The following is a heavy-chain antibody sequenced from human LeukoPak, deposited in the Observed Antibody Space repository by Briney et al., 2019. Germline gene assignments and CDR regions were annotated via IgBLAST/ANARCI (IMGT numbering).Heavy chain of an antibody. CDR1: GFTVSNNF. CDR2: IYAGGST. CDR3: ARESSVSGWFIY. Sequence: GGSLRLSCAASGFTVSNNFMGWVRQAPGKGLEWVSGIYAGGSTYYADSVEGRFTLSRHNSENTLSLEMNSLRPEDTALYYCARESSVSGWFIYWGQGTLVTVSS. J-gene: IGHJ4*02. D-gene: IGHD6-19*01. V-gene: IGHV3-53*04.